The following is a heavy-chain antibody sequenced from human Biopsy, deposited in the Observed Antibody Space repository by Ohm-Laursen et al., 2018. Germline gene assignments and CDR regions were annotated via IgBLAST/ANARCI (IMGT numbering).Heavy chain of an antibody. J-gene: IGHJ4*02. D-gene: IGHD1-1*01. V-gene: IGHV1-24*01. CDR3: AADINVWNVNY. CDR1: GYTLTALS. CDR2: FAPENGKT. Sequence: ASVKVSCKVSGYTLTALSMHWVRQAPGRGLEWMGGFAPENGKTIYAQKFQARVSLTGDTSTDTAYMELRSLRSEDTAVYYCAADINVWNVNYWGQGTQVTVSS.